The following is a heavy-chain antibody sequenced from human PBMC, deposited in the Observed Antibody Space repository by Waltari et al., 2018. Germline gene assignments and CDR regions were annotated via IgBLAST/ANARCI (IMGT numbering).Heavy chain of an antibody. Sequence: QVQLQESGPGLVKPSETLSLTCAVSGHSISSTYYWGWIRQSPGKGLEWLANIYHSGSTYYNPSLQSRVPISLDTSKNRFSLNLRSVTAADTAVYYCAAYLPDWGRGRDYWGQGTLVTVSS. V-gene: IGHV4-38-2*01. J-gene: IGHJ4*02. CDR2: IYHSGST. CDR1: GHSISSTYY. CDR3: AAYLPDWGRGRDY. D-gene: IGHD7-27*01.